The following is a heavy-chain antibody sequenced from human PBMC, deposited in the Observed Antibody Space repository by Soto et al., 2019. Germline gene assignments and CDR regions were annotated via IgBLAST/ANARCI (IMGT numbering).Heavy chain of an antibody. CDR3: ARVSSTIIAVVHGLGLDV. CDR1: GFIFSSYT. V-gene: IGHV3-30-3*01. D-gene: IGHD3-22*01. CDR2: MSYDEGTE. Sequence: QVQLVESGGGVVQPGRSLRLSCAASGFIFSSYTMHWVRQAPGKGLEWVALMSYDEGTEYYADSVKGRFTISRDNSNNTLYLQMNSRRPEDTAVYYCARVSSTIIAVVHGLGLDVWGKGTTVTVSS. J-gene: IGHJ6*04.